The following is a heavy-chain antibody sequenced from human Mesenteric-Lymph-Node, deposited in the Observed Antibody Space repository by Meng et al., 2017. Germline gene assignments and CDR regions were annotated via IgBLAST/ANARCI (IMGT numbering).Heavy chain of an antibody. CDR1: GFTFSDSA. V-gene: IGHV3-23*01. CDR3: AKSPAGGAGSYSAFDI. CDR2: ISGSGGST. Sequence: GESLKISCAVSGFTFSDSAMSWVRQAPGKGLEWVSAISGSGGSTYYADSVKGRFTISRDNSKNTLYLQMNSLRAEDTAVYYCAKSPAGGAGSYSAFDIWGQGTMVTVSS. J-gene: IGHJ3*02. D-gene: IGHD3-10*01.